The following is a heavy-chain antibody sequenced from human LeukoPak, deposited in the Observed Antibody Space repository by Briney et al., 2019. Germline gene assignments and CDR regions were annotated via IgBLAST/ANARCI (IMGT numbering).Heavy chain of an antibody. J-gene: IGHJ6*02. Sequence: GRSLRLSCAASGFTFSSYGMHWVRQAPGKGLEWVAVISYDGSNKYYADSVKGRFTISRDNSKNTLYLQMNSLRAEDTAVYYCAKDRVAGYYYYGMDVWGQGTTVTVS. CDR3: AKDRVAGYYYYGMDV. CDR1: GFTFSSYG. V-gene: IGHV3-30*18. CDR2: ISYDGSNK. D-gene: IGHD6-19*01.